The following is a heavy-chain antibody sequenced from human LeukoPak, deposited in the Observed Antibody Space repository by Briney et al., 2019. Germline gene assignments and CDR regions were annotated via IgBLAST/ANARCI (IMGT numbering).Heavy chain of an antibody. CDR3: ARDSLWFGDPHMFDP. Sequence: SETLSLTCTVSGGSISSYYWGWIRQPPGKGLEWIGSIYYSGSTYYNPSLKSRVTISVDTSKNQFSLKLSSVTAADTAVYYCARDSLWFGDPHMFDPWGQGTLVTVSS. CDR2: IYYSGST. D-gene: IGHD3-10*01. CDR1: GGSISSYY. J-gene: IGHJ5*02. V-gene: IGHV4-39*07.